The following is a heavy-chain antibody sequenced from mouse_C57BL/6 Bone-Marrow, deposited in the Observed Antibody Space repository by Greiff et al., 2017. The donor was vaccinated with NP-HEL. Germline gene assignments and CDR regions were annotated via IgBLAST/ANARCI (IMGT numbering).Heavy chain of an antibody. CDR2: IDPEDGET. D-gene: IGHD2-1*01. V-gene: IGHV14-2*01. CDR3: ALYYGSPRYAMDY. Sequence: VQLQQSGAELVKPGASVKLSCTASGFTIQDYYMHWVKQRTEQGLEWIGRIDPEDGETKYAPKFQGKATITADTSSNTAYLQLSSLTSEDTAVYYCALYYGSPRYAMDYWGQGTSVTVSS. J-gene: IGHJ4*01. CDR1: GFTIQDYY.